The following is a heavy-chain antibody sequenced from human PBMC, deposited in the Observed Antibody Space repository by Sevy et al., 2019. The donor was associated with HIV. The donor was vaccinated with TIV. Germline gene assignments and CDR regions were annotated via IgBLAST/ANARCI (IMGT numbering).Heavy chain of an antibody. D-gene: IGHD2-15*01. CDR2: ISYDGSNK. J-gene: IGHJ6*02. CDR3: ARAGYCSGGSCYPRGYYYYYGMDV. CDR1: GFTFSSYA. V-gene: IGHV3-30-3*01. Sequence: GGSLRLSCAASGFTFSSYAMHWVRQAPGKGLEWVAVISYDGSNKYYADSVKGRFTISRDNSKNTLYLQMNSLRAEDTAVYYCARAGYCSGGSCYPRGYYYYYGMDVWGQGTTVTVSS.